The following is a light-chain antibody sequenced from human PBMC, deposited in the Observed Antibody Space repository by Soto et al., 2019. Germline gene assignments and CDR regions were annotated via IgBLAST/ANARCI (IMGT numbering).Light chain of an antibody. J-gene: IGLJ2*01. V-gene: IGLV1-40*01. Sequence: HSVLTQPPSLSGAPGQRVTISCTGSSSNIGAGYDVHWYQQLPGTAPKLLIYGNSNRPSGVPDRFSGSKSGTSASLAITGLQAEDEADYYCQSYDSSLHVVFGGGTKLTVL. CDR1: SSNIGAGYD. CDR3: QSYDSSLHVV. CDR2: GNS.